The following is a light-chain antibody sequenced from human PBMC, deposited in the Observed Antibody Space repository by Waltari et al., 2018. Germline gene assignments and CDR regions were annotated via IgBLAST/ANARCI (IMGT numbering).Light chain of an antibody. CDR2: WAS. CDR1: QTVLYSSNNKNY. Sequence: DIVMTQSPDSLAVSLGERATINCKSSQTVLYSSNNKNYLAWYQQKPGQPPKLLIYWASTRESGGPDRFSGSGSGTHFTLTISSLQAEDVAVYYCQQYYSSVTFGGGTKVEIK. CDR3: QQYYSSVT. V-gene: IGKV4-1*01. J-gene: IGKJ4*01.